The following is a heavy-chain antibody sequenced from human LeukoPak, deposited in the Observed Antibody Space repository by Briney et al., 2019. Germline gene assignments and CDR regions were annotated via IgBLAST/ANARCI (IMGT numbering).Heavy chain of an antibody. CDR2: IYTSGST. CDR3: ARDRPYARYNWFDP. CDR1: GGSISSGSYY. J-gene: IGHJ5*02. D-gene: IGHD4-17*01. V-gene: IGHV4-61*02. Sequence: SETLSLTCTVSGGSISSGSYYWSWIRQPAGKGLEWIGRIYTSGSTHYNPSLKSRVTISVDTSKNQFSLKLSSVTAADTAVYYCARDRPYARYNWFDPWGQGTLVTVSS.